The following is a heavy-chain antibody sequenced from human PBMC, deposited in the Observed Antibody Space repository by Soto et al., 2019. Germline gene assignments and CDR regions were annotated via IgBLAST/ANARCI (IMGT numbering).Heavy chain of an antibody. CDR3: TREGGVENSYYYYGMVV. J-gene: IGHJ6*02. D-gene: IGHD1-1*01. Sequence: GGALRLFCTASGFTVGDYAMSWFRQAPGKGLEWVGFIRSKAYGGTTEYAASVKGRFTISRDDSKSIAYLQMNSLKTEDTAVYYCTREGGVENSYYYYGMVVWGEVTTVTVS. CDR2: IRSKAYGGTT. CDR1: GFTVGDYA. V-gene: IGHV3-49*03.